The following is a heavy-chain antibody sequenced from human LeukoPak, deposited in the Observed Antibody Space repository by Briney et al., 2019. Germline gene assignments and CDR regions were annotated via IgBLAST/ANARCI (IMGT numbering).Heavy chain of an antibody. CDR3: AREGYYGSGSYSDY. D-gene: IGHD3-10*01. Sequence: SETLSLTCTVSGGSISSGDYYWSWIRQPPGKGLEWIGYIYYSGSTYYNPSLKSRVTISGDTSKNQLSLKLSSVTAADTAVYYCAREGYYGSGSYSDYWGQGTLVTVSS. CDR2: IYYSGST. V-gene: IGHV4-30-4*01. J-gene: IGHJ4*02. CDR1: GGSISSGDYY.